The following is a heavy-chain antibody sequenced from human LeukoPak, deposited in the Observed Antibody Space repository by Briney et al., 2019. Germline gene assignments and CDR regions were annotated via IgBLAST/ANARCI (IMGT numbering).Heavy chain of an antibody. Sequence: GGSLRLSCAASGFTFQNYAMHWVRQVPGKGLEWVSGISWNSGNIGYADSVEGRFTISRENAKNSLYLQMNSLRDGDTAVYYCVRGGIQVSGIDAFDIWGQGTMVTVSS. D-gene: IGHD5/OR15-5a*01. CDR1: GFTFQNYA. V-gene: IGHV3-9*01. J-gene: IGHJ3*02. CDR3: VRGGIQVSGIDAFDI. CDR2: ISWNSGNI.